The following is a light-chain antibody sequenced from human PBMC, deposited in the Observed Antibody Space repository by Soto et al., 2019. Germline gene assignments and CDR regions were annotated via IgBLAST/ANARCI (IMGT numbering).Light chain of an antibody. CDR3: QQSDSYPYT. CDR1: QSITNY. J-gene: IGKJ2*01. CDR2: AAS. Sequence: DIQMTQSPSSLSLSVGDRVTITCRASQSITNYLNWYQQKPGKAPKLLVYAASSLQSGLPSRFSANGSGTDITTTSSSLQPEDFASYYCQQSDSYPYTFGQGTKLEIK. V-gene: IGKV1-39*01.